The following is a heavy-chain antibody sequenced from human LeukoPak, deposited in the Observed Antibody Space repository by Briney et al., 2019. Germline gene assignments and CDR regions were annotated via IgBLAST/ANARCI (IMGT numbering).Heavy chain of an antibody. CDR2: INPNSGGT. CDR1: GYTFTGYY. V-gene: IGHV1-2*06. Sequence: ASVKVSCKASGYTFTGYYMHWVRQAPGQGLEWMGRINPNSGGTNYAQKFQGRVTMTRDTSISTAYMELSRLRSDDTAVYYRARDLDPYYYYHYMDVWGKGTTVTVPS. CDR3: ARDLDPYYYYHYMDV. J-gene: IGHJ6*03.